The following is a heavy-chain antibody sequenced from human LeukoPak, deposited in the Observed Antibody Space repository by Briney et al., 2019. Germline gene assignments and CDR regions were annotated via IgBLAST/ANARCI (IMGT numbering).Heavy chain of an antibody. V-gene: IGHV4-31*03. J-gene: IGHJ4*02. CDR3: ARGGYYDILTGYYKVFDY. CDR1: GGSISSGGYY. D-gene: IGHD3-9*01. CDR2: IYYSGST. Sequence: SETLSLTCTVFGGSISSGGYYWSWIRQHPGKGLELIGYIYYSGSTYYNPSLKSRVTISVDTSKNQFSLKLSSVTAADTAAYYCARGGYYDILTGYYKVFDYWGQGTLVTVSS.